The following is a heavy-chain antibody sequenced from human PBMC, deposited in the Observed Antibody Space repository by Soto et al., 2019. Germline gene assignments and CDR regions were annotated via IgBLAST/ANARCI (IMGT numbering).Heavy chain of an antibody. D-gene: IGHD2-2*01. CDR3: AREVVPAAIASYGMDV. CDR2: ISSSGSTI. CDR1: GFTFSDYY. V-gene: IGHV3-11*01. J-gene: IGHJ6*02. Sequence: LRLSCAASGFTFSDYYMSWIRQAPGTGLEWVSYISSSGSTIYYADSVKGRFTISRDNAKNSLYLQMNSLRAEDTAVYYCAREVVPAAIASYGMDVWGQGTTVAVSS.